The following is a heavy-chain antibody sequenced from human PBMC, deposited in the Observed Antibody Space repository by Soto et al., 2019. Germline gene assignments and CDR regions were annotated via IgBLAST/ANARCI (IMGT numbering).Heavy chain of an antibody. J-gene: IGHJ1*01. CDR3: TKPDYGDLLGAF. Sequence: GGSLRLSCAASGFTFSSSAMSWVRQAPGRGLQWVSAISGSGDSTYYADSVKGRFTISRDNSKNTLYLQMNSLRAEDTAVYYCTKPDYGDLLGAFWGQGTLVPVSS. V-gene: IGHV3-23*01. CDR1: GFTFSSSA. D-gene: IGHD4-17*01. CDR2: ISGSGDST.